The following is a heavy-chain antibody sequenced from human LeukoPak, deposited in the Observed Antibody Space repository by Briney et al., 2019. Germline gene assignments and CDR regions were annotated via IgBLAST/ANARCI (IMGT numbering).Heavy chain of an antibody. CDR2: IKQDGSEK. CDR1: GFTFSNYW. Sequence: GGSLRLSCAASGFTFSNYWMTWVRQAPGKGLEWVAIIKQDGSEKYYVDSVTGRFTISRDNAKNSLYLQMNSLRAEDTAVYYCAKGNPGIVGTRDPFDIWGQGTMVTVSS. J-gene: IGHJ3*02. D-gene: IGHD1-26*01. CDR3: AKGNPGIVGTRDPFDI. V-gene: IGHV3-7*01.